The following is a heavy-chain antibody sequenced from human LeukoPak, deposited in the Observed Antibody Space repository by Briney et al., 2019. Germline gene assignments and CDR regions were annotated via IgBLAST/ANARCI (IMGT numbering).Heavy chain of an antibody. CDR2: ISYDGSNK. CDR3: ARESMGISYYMDV. V-gene: IGHV3-30*14. J-gene: IGHJ6*03. CDR1: GFTFSSYA. Sequence: GGSLRLSCAASGFTFSSYAMHWVRQAPGKGLEWVAVISYDGSNKYYADSVKGRFTISRDNSKNTLYLQMNSLRAEDTAVYYCARESMGISYYMDVWGKGTTVTISS. D-gene: IGHD6-13*01.